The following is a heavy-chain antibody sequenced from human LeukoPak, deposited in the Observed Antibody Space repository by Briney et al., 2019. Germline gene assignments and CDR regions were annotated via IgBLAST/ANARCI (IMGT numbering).Heavy chain of an antibody. CDR1: GYTFTNYG. J-gene: IGHJ5*02. CDR2: INTYNGNT. D-gene: IGHD2-21*02. Sequence: ASVKVSCKASGYTFTNYGISWVRQAPGQGLEWMGWINTYNGNTNYAQKFQGRVTMTTDASTSTAYMELRSLRSDDTAVYYCARGPPGPGEHIVVVTAIPKSVWFDPWGQGTLVTVSS. CDR3: ARGPPGPGEHIVVVTAIPKSVWFDP. V-gene: IGHV1-18*04.